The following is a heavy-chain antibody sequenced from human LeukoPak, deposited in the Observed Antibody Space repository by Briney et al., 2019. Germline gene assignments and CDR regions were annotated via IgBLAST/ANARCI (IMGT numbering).Heavy chain of an antibody. V-gene: IGHV4-4*02. Sequence: SGTLSLTCAVSGGSISSSNWWSWVRQPPGKGLEWIGEIYHSGSTNYNPSLKSRVTISVDKSKNQFSLKLSSATAADTTVYYCARGVRGYDSSAYYDYWGQGTLVTVSS. CDR1: GGSISSSNW. CDR3: ARGVRGYDSSAYYDY. CDR2: IYHSGST. J-gene: IGHJ4*02. D-gene: IGHD3-22*01.